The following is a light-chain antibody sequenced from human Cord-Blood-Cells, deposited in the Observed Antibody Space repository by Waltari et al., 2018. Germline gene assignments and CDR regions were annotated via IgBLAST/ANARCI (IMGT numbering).Light chain of an antibody. J-gene: IGKJ1*01. CDR2: AAS. CDR3: QQYYSFPRT. Sequence: AIWMTQSPSLLSATTGDRVTISCRMSPGITSYSAWYQQKPGKAPELLIYAASTLQSRVPSRFSGSGSGTDFTLTISFLQSEDFATYYGQQYYSFPRTVGQGSKVEIK. CDR1: PGITSY. V-gene: IGKV1D-8*02.